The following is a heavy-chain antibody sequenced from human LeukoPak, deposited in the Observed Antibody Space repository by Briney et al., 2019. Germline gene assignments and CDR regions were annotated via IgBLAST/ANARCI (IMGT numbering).Heavy chain of an antibody. D-gene: IGHD3-22*01. V-gene: IGHV3-23*01. CDR3: AKDMYSYDSGGYYLAFDY. CDR2: ISANGGSK. J-gene: IGHJ4*02. Sequence: GGSLRPSCAASGLTLRNYAMSWVRQAPGKGLEWVSAISANGGSKGYADSVKGRFTISRDNSKNTLHLQMNSLRAEDTAVYYCAKDMYSYDSGGYYLAFDYWGQGTLVTVSS. CDR1: GLTLRNYA.